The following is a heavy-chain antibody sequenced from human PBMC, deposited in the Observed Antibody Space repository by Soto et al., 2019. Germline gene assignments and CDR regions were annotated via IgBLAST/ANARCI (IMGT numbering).Heavy chain of an antibody. Sequence: EVQLVESGGGLVQPGGSLRLSCAASGFTFSSYWMSWVRQAPGKGLEWVANIKQDGSEKYYVDSVKGRFTISRDNAKSSLYLQMNSLRAEDTAVYYCARAGLWFGELYGFDRWGQGTLVTVSS. CDR2: IKQDGSEK. V-gene: IGHV3-7*01. D-gene: IGHD3-10*01. J-gene: IGHJ5*02. CDR3: ARAGLWFGELYGFDR. CDR1: GFTFSSYW.